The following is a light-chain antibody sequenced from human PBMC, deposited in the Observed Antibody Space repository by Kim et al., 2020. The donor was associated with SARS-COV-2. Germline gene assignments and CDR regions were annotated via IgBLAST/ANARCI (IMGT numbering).Light chain of an antibody. V-gene: IGKV1-39*01. CDR1: RPISSY. CDR2: AAS. J-gene: IGKJ4*01. CDR3: QRSFDSAIT. Sequence: SQYAGDAATITCRESRPISSYLNWNQKKPGRAPKLRIYAASTLQGGVPQRFSAGGFGTDFTLTISSLQPEDFETYYCQRSFDSAITFGGGTKV.